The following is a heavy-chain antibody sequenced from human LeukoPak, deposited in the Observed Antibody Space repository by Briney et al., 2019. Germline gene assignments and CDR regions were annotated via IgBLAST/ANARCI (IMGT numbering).Heavy chain of an antibody. V-gene: IGHV1-18*01. Sequence: ASVRVSCKASGYTFTSHPISWVRQAPGQGLEWMGWISAYNGDTKYAQKFQGRVTMTTDTSTTTAYMELKSLRSDDTAVYYCARDWDGRGVGDFWGQGTLVTVSP. CDR3: ARDWDGRGVGDF. J-gene: IGHJ4*02. D-gene: IGHD3-10*02. CDR2: ISAYNGDT. CDR1: GYTFTSHP.